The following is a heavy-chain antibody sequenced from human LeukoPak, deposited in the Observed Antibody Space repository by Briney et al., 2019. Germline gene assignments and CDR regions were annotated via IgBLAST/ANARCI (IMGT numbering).Heavy chain of an antibody. CDR2: SHFSGSS. V-gene: IGHV4-39*01. Sequence: SETLSLTCTVSGGSISSSDYYWGWFRQPPGRGLEWIGASHFSGSSYYNASLQSRATVSVDTSKNQFSLKVTSVTAADTAVYYCARKANWFDPWGQGTLVTVSS. J-gene: IGHJ5*02. CDR3: ARKANWFDP. CDR1: GGSISSSDYY.